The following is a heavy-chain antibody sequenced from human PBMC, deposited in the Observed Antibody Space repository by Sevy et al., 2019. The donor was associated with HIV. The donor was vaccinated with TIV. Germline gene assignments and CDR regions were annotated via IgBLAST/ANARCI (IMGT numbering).Heavy chain of an antibody. CDR2: INPSGGST. CDR3: ARDHITMVRGAKYYYYGMDV. Sequence: ASVKVSCKASGYTFTSYYMHWVRQAPGQGLEWMGIINPSGGSTSYAQTFQGRVTMTRDTSTSTVYMELSSLRSEDTAVYYCARDHITMVRGAKYYYYGMDVWGQGTTVTVSS. D-gene: IGHD3-10*01. J-gene: IGHJ6*02. CDR1: GYTFTSYY. V-gene: IGHV1-46*01.